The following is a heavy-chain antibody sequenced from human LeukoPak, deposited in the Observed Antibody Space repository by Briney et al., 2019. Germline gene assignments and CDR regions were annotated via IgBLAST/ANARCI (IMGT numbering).Heavy chain of an antibody. CDR2: IYYSGST. V-gene: IGHV4-59*01. D-gene: IGHD6-13*01. J-gene: IGHJ6*02. CDR1: GGSISSYY. Sequence: SEALSLTCTVSGGSISSYYWSWIRQPPGKGLEWIGYIYYSGSTNYNPSLKSRVTISVDTSKNQFSLKLSSVTAADTAVYYCASGRQQLAHYGMDVWGQGTTVTVSS. CDR3: ASGRQQLAHYGMDV.